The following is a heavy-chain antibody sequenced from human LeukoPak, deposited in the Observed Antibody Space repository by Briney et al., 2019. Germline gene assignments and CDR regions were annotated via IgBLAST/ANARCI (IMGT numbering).Heavy chain of an antibody. CDR2: ISGSGGST. V-gene: IGHV3-23*01. CDR1: GFTFSSYG. Sequence: PGGSLRLSCAASGFTFSSYGMSWVRQAPGKGLEWVSTISGSGGSTYYADSVKGRFTISRDNSKNTLYLQMNSLRAEDTAVYYCAKPRVPAAELDAFDIWGQGTMVTVSS. J-gene: IGHJ3*02. D-gene: IGHD2-2*01. CDR3: AKPRVPAAELDAFDI.